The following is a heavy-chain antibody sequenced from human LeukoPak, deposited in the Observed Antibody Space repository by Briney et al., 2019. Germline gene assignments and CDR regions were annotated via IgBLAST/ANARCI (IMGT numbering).Heavy chain of an antibody. CDR2: ISSSGSTI. D-gene: IGHD3-9*01. J-gene: IGHJ5*02. CDR1: GFTFSSYE. CDR3: AKDRPVLRYFDWSSH. V-gene: IGHV3-48*03. Sequence: GGSLRLSCAASGFTFSSYEMNWVRQAPGKGLEWVSYISSSGSTIYYADSVKGRFTISRDNSKNTLYLQMNSLRAEDTAVYYCAKDRPVLRYFDWSSHWGQGTLVTVSS.